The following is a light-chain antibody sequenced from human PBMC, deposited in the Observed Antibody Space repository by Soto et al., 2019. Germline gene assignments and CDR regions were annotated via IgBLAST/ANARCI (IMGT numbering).Light chain of an antibody. J-gene: IGLJ1*01. Sequence: QSVLTQPPSASGSPGQSVAISCTGTSSDVGGYNYVSWYQQHPGKAPKLMIYEVNERPSGVPDRFSGSKSGNTASLTVSGLQAEDEADYYCSAYAGSTNVFGTGTKVTAL. CDR2: EVN. CDR3: SAYAGSTNV. V-gene: IGLV2-8*01. CDR1: SSDVGGYNY.